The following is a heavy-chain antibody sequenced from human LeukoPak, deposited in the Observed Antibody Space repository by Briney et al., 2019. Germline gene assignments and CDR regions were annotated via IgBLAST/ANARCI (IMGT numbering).Heavy chain of an antibody. CDR2: IYYSGTT. J-gene: IGHJ6*03. V-gene: IGHV4-39*01. CDR1: GGSISSSSYY. Sequence: PSETLSLTCTVSGGSISSSSYYWGWIRQPPGKGLEWIGSIYYSGTTQYNASLKSRVTISVDTSKNQFSLEMSSVTAADTAVYYCAAVASTTYYYYMDVWGKGTTVTVSS. CDR3: AAVASTTYYYYMDV. D-gene: IGHD1-1*01.